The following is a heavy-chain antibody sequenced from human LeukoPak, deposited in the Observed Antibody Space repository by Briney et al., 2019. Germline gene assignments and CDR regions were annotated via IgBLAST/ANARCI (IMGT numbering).Heavy chain of an antibody. CDR3: ARLTWDLPPGGLYYNYYIDV. D-gene: IGHD1-26*01. CDR1: GGSVRRGNYY. V-gene: IGHV4-61*02. Sequence: SQTLSLTCTVSGGSVRRGNYYWSWIRQPAGSGLEWIGRIYTSGTTDYNPSLRTRVTISVDASRNQFSLNLSSVTAADTAVYYCARLTWDLPPGGLYYNYYIDVWDKGATVTVSS. CDR2: IYTSGTT. J-gene: IGHJ6*03.